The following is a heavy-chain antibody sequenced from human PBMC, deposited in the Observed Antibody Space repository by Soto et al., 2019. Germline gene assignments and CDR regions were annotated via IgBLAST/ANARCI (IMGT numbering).Heavy chain of an antibody. V-gene: IGHV3-30*18. CDR1: GFTFSSYG. CDR3: AKDLLGPGRAYGMDV. J-gene: IGHJ6*02. CDR2: ISYDGSNK. D-gene: IGHD7-27*01. Sequence: LSLSCAASGFTFSSYGMHWVRQAPGKGLEWVAVISYDGSNKYYADSVKGRFTISRDNSKNTLYLQMNSLRAEDTAVYYCAKDLLGPGRAYGMDVWGQGTTVTVSS.